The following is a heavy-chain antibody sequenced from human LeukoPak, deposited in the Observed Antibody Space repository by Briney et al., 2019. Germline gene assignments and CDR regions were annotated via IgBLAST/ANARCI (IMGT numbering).Heavy chain of an antibody. D-gene: IGHD4-23*01. J-gene: IGHJ5*02. Sequence: ASVKVSCKAFGYTFINYYLHWVREAPGQGLEWMGGIIPMFDSRSYAQKFKGRVTLTSDESRTTVYMELSNLTSEDTAIYYCAREANFGGNLNWLDPWGQGTLVTVSS. V-gene: IGHV1-69*13. CDR1: GYTFINYY. CDR3: AREANFGGNLNWLDP. CDR2: IIPMFDSR.